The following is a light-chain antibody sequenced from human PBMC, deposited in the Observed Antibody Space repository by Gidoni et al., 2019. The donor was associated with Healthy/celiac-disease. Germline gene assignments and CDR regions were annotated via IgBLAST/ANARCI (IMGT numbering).Light chain of an antibody. CDR2: AAS. CDR1: QSISSY. CDR3: QQSYSTPRT. J-gene: IGKJ4*01. Sequence: IQMTQSPSSLSASVGDRVTITCRASQSISSYLNWYQQKPGKAPKLQIYAASSLESGVPSRFSGSGSGTDFTLTISSLQPEDFATYYCQQSYSTPRTFGGGTKVEIK. V-gene: IGKV1-39*01.